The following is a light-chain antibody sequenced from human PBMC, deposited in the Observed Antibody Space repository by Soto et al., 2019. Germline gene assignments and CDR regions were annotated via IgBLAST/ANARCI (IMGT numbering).Light chain of an antibody. Sequence: EIVMTQSPATLSVSPGERATLSCRASQSVSSNLAWYQQKPGQAPRRLIYGASTRATGIPARFSGSGSGTEFTLTISSLQSEDFAVYYCQQYNNWLQWTFGQGTKVEIK. J-gene: IGKJ1*01. V-gene: IGKV3-15*01. CDR1: QSVSSN. CDR3: QQYNNWLQWT. CDR2: GAS.